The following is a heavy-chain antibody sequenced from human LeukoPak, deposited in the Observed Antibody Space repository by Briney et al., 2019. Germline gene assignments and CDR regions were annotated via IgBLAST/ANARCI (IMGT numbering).Heavy chain of an antibody. CDR3: ARSYGGHSVCDAFDI. Sequence: PSETLSLTCTVFGDSISRSLYYWGWIRQPPGKGLEWIGTIYYSGSTYYNPSLKSRVTISVDTSKNQFSRKLTSVTAADTAVYYCARSYGGHSVCDAFDIWGQGTMVTVSS. J-gene: IGHJ3*02. CDR1: GDSISRSLYY. CDR2: IYYSGST. V-gene: IGHV4-39*01. D-gene: IGHD4-23*01.